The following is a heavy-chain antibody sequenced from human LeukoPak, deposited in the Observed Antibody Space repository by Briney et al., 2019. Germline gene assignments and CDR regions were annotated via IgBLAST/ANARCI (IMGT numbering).Heavy chain of an antibody. CDR1: GFTFNDYA. J-gene: IGHJ4*02. V-gene: IGHV3-9*01. CDR3: AKARGGSYSGIEY. D-gene: IGHD1-26*01. CDR2: ISWNSDTL. Sequence: GGSLRLSCTASGFTFNDYAMHWVRQAPGKGLEWVSGISWNSDTLGYADSVKGQFTISRDNAKNSLYLQMDSLRAEDTAFYYCAKARGGSYSGIEYWGQGSLVIVSS.